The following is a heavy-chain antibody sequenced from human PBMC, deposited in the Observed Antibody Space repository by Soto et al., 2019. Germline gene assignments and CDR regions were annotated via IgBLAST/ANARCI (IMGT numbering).Heavy chain of an antibody. Sequence: ASGPTLVNPTQTLTLTCTFSGFSLSTNGLAVGWIRQPPGKALEWLALIYWDDNKRYGPSLESRLTITKDTSKNQVVLTMTNMDRVYTATYYCAHSSTKIFTIWGQGTPVTVSS. CDR2: IYWDDNK. J-gene: IGHJ4*02. V-gene: IGHV2-5*05. CDR3: AHSSTKIFTI. CDR1: GFSLSTNGLA. D-gene: IGHD3-3*01.